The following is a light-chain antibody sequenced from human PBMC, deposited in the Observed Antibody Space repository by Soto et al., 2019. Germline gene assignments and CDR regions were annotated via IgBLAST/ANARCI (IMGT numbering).Light chain of an antibody. J-gene: IGKJ4*01. CDR3: QQCRNWPLT. Sequence: EIVXTQSPATXXVSPGEGATXXXXASQXVXXNLAWYQQRPGQPPRLLIYDASTRATGISARFSGSGYGTEFTLTISSLQSEDFAVYFCQQCRNWPLTFGGGTKVEIK. V-gene: IGKV3-15*01. CDR2: DAS. CDR1: QXVXXN.